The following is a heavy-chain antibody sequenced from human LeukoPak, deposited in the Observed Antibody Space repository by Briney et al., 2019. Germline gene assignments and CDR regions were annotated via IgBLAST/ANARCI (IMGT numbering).Heavy chain of an antibody. V-gene: IGHV3-7*01. CDR3: ARGGQGDGYSADEAFDF. J-gene: IGHJ3*01. Sequence: GGSLRLSCAASGFTFSGYWMSWVRQTPEKGLEWVANIKQDGSEIYYVDSVKGRFTISRDNAENSLYLQMNSLRADDTAVYYCARGGQGDGYSADEAFDFWGQGTMVTVSS. CDR2: IKQDGSEI. CDR1: GFTFSGYW. D-gene: IGHD5-24*01.